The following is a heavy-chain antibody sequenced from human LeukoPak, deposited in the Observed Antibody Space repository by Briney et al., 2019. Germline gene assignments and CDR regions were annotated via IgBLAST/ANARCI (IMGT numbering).Heavy chain of an antibody. CDR1: GFTLSSYS. J-gene: IGHJ4*02. CDR2: ISGICGST. Sequence: TGGSLRLSCAASGFTLSSYSMSWVRQPPGKGLEWVAAISGICGSTYYADSVKGRITISRDNSKITLYLKMNSLRAEDTAVYYCAKHDYWGQGALVTVSS. V-gene: IGHV3-23*01. CDR3: AKHDY.